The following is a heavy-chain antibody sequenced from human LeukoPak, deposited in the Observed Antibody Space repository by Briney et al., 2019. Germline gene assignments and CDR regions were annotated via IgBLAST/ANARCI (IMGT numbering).Heavy chain of an antibody. V-gene: IGHV3-23*01. Sequence: GGSLRLSCAASGFTFSNYAMSWVRQAPGKGLEWVSAIVGSGGSTYYADSVTGRFTISRDNSKNTLFLQMNSLRVEDTALYYCSKWGDYDVLTGYYDSDFWGQGTLVTVSS. D-gene: IGHD3-9*01. CDR2: IVGSGGST. CDR3: SKWGDYDVLTGYYDSDF. J-gene: IGHJ4*02. CDR1: GFTFSNYA.